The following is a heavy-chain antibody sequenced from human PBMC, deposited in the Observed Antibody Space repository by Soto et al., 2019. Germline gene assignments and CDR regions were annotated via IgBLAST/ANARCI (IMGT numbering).Heavy chain of an antibody. J-gene: IGHJ4*02. D-gene: IGHD6-19*01. CDR2: IYHSGST. CDR1: GGSISSSNW. V-gene: IGHV4-4*02. Sequence: SETLSLTCAVSGGSISSSNWWSWVRQPPGKGLEWIGEIYHSGSTNYNPSLKSRVTISVDKSKNQFSLKLSSVTAADTAVYYRAYSSGWFKFDYWGQGTLVTVSS. CDR3: AYSSGWFKFDY.